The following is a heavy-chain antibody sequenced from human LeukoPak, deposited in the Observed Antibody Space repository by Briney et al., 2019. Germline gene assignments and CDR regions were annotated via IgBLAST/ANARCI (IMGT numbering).Heavy chain of an antibody. CDR1: GGSISSYY. J-gene: IGHJ3*02. D-gene: IGHD6-19*01. Sequence: PSETLSLTCTVSGGSISSYYWSWIRQPPGKGLEWIGYIYYSGSTNYNPSLKSRVTISVDTSKNQFSLKLSSVTAADTAVYYCARDLSSGWYDHAFDIWGQGTMVTVSS. CDR2: IYYSGST. CDR3: ARDLSSGWYDHAFDI. V-gene: IGHV4-59*01.